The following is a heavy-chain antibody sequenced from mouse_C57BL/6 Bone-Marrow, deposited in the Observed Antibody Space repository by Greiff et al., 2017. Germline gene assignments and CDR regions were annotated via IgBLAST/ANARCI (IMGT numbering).Heavy chain of an antibody. D-gene: IGHD2-3*01. Sequence: EVKLVESEGGLVQPGSSMKLSCTASGFTFSDYYMAWVRQVPDKGLEWVANINYDGSSTYYLDSLKSRFIISRDNAKNILYLQMSSLKSEDTATYYCAREDGYYAMDYWGQGTSVTVSS. CDR3: AREDGYYAMDY. J-gene: IGHJ4*01. CDR1: GFTFSDYY. V-gene: IGHV5-16*01. CDR2: INYDGSST.